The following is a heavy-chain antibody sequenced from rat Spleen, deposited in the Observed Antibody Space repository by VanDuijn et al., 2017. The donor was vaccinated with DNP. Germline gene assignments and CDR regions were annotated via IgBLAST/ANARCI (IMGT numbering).Heavy chain of an antibody. CDR3: ARWEGINAY. Sequence: QVQLKESGPGLVQPSQTLSLTCTVSGFSLTSYGIIWVRQPPGKGLEWIAAISNGGRTYYNSALKSRLSISRDTSKSQVFLKMNSLQTEDTAMYFCARWEGINAYWGQGTLVTVSS. D-gene: IGHD1-11*01. CDR2: ISNGGRT. V-gene: IGHV2S12*01. J-gene: IGHJ3*01. CDR1: GFSLTSYG.